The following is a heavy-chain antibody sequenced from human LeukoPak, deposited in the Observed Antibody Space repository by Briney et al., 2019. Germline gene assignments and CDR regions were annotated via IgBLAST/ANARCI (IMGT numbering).Heavy chain of an antibody. CDR2: ISWDGGST. CDR1: GFTFDDYA. Sequence: GGSLRLSCVVSGFTFDDYAMYWVCQPPGKGLEWVSLISWDGGSTYYADSVKGRFTISRDNNKNSLYLQMNSLRAEDTALYYCAKSGQLYYYYYMDVWGKGTTVTVSS. D-gene: IGHD1-26*01. V-gene: IGHV3-43D*03. CDR3: AKSGQLYYYYYMDV. J-gene: IGHJ6*03.